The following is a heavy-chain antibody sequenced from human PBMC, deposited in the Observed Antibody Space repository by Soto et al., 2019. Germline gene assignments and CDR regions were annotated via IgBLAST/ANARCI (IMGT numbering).Heavy chain of an antibody. CDR3: ARVKAVPGTFYFDY. V-gene: IGHV6-1*01. Sequence: QVQLQQSGPGLVKPSQTLSLTCVISGDSVSSNSATWNWVRQSPSRGLEWLGRTYYRSKWYNDYAVSVKSRITINPDTSKNQFSLQLNSMTPEDTAVYYCARVKAVPGTFYFDYWGQGTLVTVSS. CDR1: GDSVSSNSAT. D-gene: IGHD6-19*01. CDR2: TYYRSKWYN. J-gene: IGHJ4*02.